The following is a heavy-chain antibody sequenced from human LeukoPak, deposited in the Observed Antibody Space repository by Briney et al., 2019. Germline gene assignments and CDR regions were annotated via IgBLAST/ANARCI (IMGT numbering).Heavy chain of an antibody. D-gene: IGHD6-19*01. V-gene: IGHV3-30*18. CDR1: GFTFSSYG. Sequence: PGGSLRLSCAASGFTFSSYGMHWVRQAPGKGLEWVAVISYAGSNKYYADSVKGRFTISRDNSKNPLYLQMNSLRAEDTAVYYCAKDQYSSGKSWGWYYFDYWGQGTLVTVSS. J-gene: IGHJ4*02. CDR2: ISYAGSNK. CDR3: AKDQYSSGKSWGWYYFDY.